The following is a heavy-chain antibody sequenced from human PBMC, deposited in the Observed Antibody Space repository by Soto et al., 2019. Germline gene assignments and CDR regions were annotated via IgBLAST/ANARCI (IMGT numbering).Heavy chain of an antibody. CDR1: GGSISSYH. CDR3: ARTKSETSMVRGQGLFAQPIYCYQYSTHV. V-gene: IGHV4-59*01. D-gene: IGHD3-10*01. Sequence: PSETLSLTCTVSGGSISSYHWSWIRQPPGKGLEWIGNINYSGSTNYNPSLKSRVTISVDTSKNQISLRLSSATAADTAVYYCARTKSETSMVRGQGLFAQPIYCYQYSTHVSCTGIMVTLSS. J-gene: IGHJ6*04. CDR2: INYSGST.